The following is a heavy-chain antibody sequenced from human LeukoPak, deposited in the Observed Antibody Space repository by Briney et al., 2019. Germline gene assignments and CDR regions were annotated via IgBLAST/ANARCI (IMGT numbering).Heavy chain of an antibody. CDR1: GFTVSSNY. V-gene: IGHV3-53*01. CDR3: AREYSSSSYYFDY. Sequence: GSLRLSCAASGFTVSSNYMSWVRQAPGKGLEWVSVLYSGGSTYYADSVKGRFTISRDNSKNTLYLQMNSLRAEDTAVYYCAREYSSSSYYFDYWGQGTLVTVSS. D-gene: IGHD6-6*01. CDR2: LYSGGST. J-gene: IGHJ4*02.